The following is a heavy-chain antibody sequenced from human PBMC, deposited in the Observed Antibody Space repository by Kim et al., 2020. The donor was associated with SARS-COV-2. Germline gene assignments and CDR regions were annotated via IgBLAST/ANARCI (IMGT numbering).Heavy chain of an antibody. CDR1: GFTFSNYA. J-gene: IGHJ5*02. Sequence: GGSLRLSCAASGFTFSNYAITWVRPAPGEGLECVSAITSDGRTFYSDSVRGRFTVSRDNSQNTLYLQRNSLRAENTAVYYCAKRPTSINWFELWGQGTLVTVSS. CDR3: AKRPTSINWFEL. V-gene: IGHV3-23*01. D-gene: IGHD3-3*02. CDR2: ITSDGRT.